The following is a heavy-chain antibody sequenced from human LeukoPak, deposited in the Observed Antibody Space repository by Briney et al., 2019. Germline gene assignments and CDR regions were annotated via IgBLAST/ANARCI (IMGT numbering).Heavy chain of an antibody. CDR2: ISYAGSNK. Sequence: GGALRLSCAASGFTFSSYGMHWVRQAPGRGLEWVAVISYAGSNKYYADSVKGRFTISRDNSKNTLYLQMNSLRAEDTAVYYCAKDRVEMPGTNTPTAYWGQGTLVTVSS. V-gene: IGHV3-30*18. D-gene: IGHD2-8*01. J-gene: IGHJ4*02. CDR1: GFTFSSYG. CDR3: AKDRVEMPGTNTPTAY.